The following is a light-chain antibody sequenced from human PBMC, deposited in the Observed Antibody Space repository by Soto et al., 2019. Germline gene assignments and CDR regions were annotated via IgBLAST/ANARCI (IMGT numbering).Light chain of an antibody. J-gene: IGKJ4*01. CDR3: QQYSDWPLT. CDR2: GAS. CDR1: QSVGSN. Sequence: EIVMTQSPATLSVSPGERVTLSCRARQSVGSNLAWYQQKPGQAPRLLIYGASTRATGIPARFSGSGSGTEFTLTISSLQSEDFAVYFCQQYSDWPLTFGGGTKVDI. V-gene: IGKV3-15*01.